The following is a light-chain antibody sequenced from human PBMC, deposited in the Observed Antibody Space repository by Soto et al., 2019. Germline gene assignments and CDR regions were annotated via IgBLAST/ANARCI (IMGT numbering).Light chain of an antibody. V-gene: IGKV1-16*02. CDR2: AAS. J-gene: IGKJ5*01. CDR3: QQYFDYPVT. Sequence: DIQLTQSPSSLSASVGDRVTITCRASQNIDHSLAWYQQKAGKVPKALIYAASNLQSGVPSKFSGSGSGTEFTLTVTSLQPEDFATYYCQQYFDYPVTFGQGTRLEIK. CDR1: QNIDHS.